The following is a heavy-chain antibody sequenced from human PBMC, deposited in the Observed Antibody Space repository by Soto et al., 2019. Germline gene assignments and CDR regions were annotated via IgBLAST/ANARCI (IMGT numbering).Heavy chain of an antibody. CDR3: ARGPSGDKVDS. D-gene: IGHD7-27*01. V-gene: IGHV4-30-4*01. CDR1: GGSISTVNYW. J-gene: IGHJ4*02. CDR2: IYNGGRT. Sequence: QVQLQESGPGLVKPSQTLSLTCTVSGGSISTVNYWWSWIRQSPDMGLEWIGHIYNGGRTYNNPSLESRVTMSVDTSKNQLSLTLSSVSAADPAVYYCARGPSGDKVDSWGQGTLVTVSS.